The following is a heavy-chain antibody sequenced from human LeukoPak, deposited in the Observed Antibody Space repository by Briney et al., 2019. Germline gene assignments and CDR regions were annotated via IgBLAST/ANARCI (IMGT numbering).Heavy chain of an antibody. CDR2: INHRGDT. Sequence: PSETLSLTCAVYGGSFSTYYWSWIRQSPGKGLEWIAEINHRGDTNYNPSVKSRVTISVDTSKNQFSLKLSSVTATDTAVYYCARTILWFGEFPDAFDIRGQGTMVTVSS. J-gene: IGHJ3*02. V-gene: IGHV4-34*01. CDR3: ARTILWFGEFPDAFDI. D-gene: IGHD3-10*01. CDR1: GGSFSTYY.